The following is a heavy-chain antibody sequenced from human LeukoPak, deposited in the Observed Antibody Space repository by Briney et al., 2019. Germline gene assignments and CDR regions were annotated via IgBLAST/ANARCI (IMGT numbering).Heavy chain of an antibody. D-gene: IGHD4-17*01. CDR2: IYPGDSDT. V-gene: IGHV5-51*01. J-gene: IGHJ4*02. CDR3: ARQSVTTSYYFDY. CDR1: AYTFTSYW. Sequence: GESLKISCKGSAYTFTSYWIGWVRQMPGKGLEWMGIIYPGDSDTRYNPSFQGQVTISADKSINTAYLQWSSLKASDTAMYYCARQSVTTSYYFDYWGQGTLVTVSS.